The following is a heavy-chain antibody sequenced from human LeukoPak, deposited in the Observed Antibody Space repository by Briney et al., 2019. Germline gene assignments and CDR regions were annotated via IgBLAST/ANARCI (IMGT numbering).Heavy chain of an antibody. CDR1: GFTVSSNY. J-gene: IGHJ4*02. CDR2: ISGSGGST. CDR3: ANLRATADSFDY. D-gene: IGHD5-12*01. Sequence: GGSLRLSCAASGFTVSSNYMSWVRQAPGKGLEWVSAISGSGGSTYYADSVKGRFTISRDNSKNTLYLQMNSLRAEDTAVYYCANLRATADSFDYWGQGTLVTVSS. V-gene: IGHV3-23*01.